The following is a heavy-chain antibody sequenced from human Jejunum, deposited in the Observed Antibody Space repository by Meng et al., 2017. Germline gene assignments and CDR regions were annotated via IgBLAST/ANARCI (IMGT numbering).Heavy chain of an antibody. CDR2: IKPDGRTT. CDR1: GFAFSTYT. J-gene: IGHJ4*02. Sequence: EVQLVECGGGLVQPGGYLRLSCAASGFAFSTYTMHWVRQAPGKGLVWVSQIKPDGRTTVYADSVEGRFTISRDNAKSTLYLEMNSLRAEDAAVYYCARDRDWVVWYYWGQGTLVTVSS. V-gene: IGHV3-74*01. D-gene: IGHD3/OR15-3a*01. CDR3: ARDRDWVVWYY.